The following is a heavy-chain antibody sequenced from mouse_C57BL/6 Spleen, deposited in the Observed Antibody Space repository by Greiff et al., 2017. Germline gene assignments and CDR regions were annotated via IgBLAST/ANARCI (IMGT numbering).Heavy chain of an antibody. D-gene: IGHD2-4*01. V-gene: IGHV5-6*02. CDR2: ISSGGSYT. Sequence: EVKLVESGGDLVKPGGSLKLSCAASGFTFSSYGMSWVRQTPDKRLEWVATISSGGSYTYYPDRVKGRFTISRGNAKNTLYQQMSSLKSEDTAMYYCARRGDYDEMSFAYWGQGTLVTVSA. CDR1: GFTFSSYG. J-gene: IGHJ3*01. CDR3: ARRGDYDEMSFAY.